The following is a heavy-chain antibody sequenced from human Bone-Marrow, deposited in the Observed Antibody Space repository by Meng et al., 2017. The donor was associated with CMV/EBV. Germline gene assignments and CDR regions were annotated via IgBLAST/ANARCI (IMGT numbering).Heavy chain of an antibody. J-gene: IGHJ3*02. CDR1: SHA. Sequence: SHAMSWVRQAPGRGLELVSAISGSAGGTYYADSVKGRFILSRDNSRNTLYLQMHSLRAEDTAVYYCAKVKTIWFGELLTANDAFDIWGQGTMVTVSS. V-gene: IGHV3-23*01. CDR3: AKVKTIWFGELLTANDAFDI. CDR2: ISGSAGGT. D-gene: IGHD3-10*01.